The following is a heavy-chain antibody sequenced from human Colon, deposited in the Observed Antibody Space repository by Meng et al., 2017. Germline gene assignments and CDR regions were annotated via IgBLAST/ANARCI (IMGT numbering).Heavy chain of an antibody. CDR2: INTANGNA. CDR1: GYSLPTYS. V-gene: IGHV1-3*04. Sequence: HVHLAQSGAQVKKPGDPAKVPCKSSGYSLPTYSMHWVRQAPGQGLDWMEWINTANGNAVYSETFQGRLTITRDASASTVNIELSCLGSEDTAVYYCATDFSPRGDYWGQGTLVTVSS. J-gene: IGHJ4*02. CDR3: ATDFSPRGDY. D-gene: IGHD3-3*01.